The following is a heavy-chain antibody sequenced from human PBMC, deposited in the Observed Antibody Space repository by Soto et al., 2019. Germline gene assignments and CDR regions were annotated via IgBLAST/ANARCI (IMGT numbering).Heavy chain of an antibody. CDR3: ARIMPHDTGGKYGMDV. D-gene: IGHD5-18*01. CDR1: GFSFSSYS. J-gene: IGHJ6*02. CDR2: ISSGSDYI. V-gene: IGHV3-21*01. Sequence: GGSLRLSCAASGFSFSSYSMHWVRQAPGKGLEWVSAISSGSDYIYYADSVKGRFTISRDNAKNSLYVQMNSLRVEDTAEYYCARIMPHDTGGKYGMDVWGQGTTVTVSS.